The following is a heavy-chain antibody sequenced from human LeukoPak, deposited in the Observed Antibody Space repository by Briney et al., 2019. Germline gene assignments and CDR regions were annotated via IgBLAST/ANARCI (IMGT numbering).Heavy chain of an antibody. CDR2: IIPILGVA. J-gene: IGHJ6*02. CDR1: GGTFSSYA. D-gene: IGHD4-11*01. Sequence: SVKVSCKASGGTFSSYAISWVRQAPGQGLEWMGRIIPILGVANYAQKFQGRVTITADKSTSTAYMELSSLRSEDTAVYYCARDVTTVTTYPNYYYYGMDVWGQGTTVTVSS. V-gene: IGHV1-69*04. CDR3: ARDVTTVTTYPNYYYYGMDV.